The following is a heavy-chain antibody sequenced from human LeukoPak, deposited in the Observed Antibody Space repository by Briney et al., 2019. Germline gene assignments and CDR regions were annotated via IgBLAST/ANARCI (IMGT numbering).Heavy chain of an antibody. V-gene: IGHV3-7*01. CDR1: GFTFTNYW. D-gene: IGHD5-18*01. CDR3: ARDRTGGYSYGPIDY. CDR2: IKQDRSEK. Sequence: GGSLRLFCAASGFTFTNYWMSWVRQAPGKGREVVANIKQDRSEKYYVDSVKGRFTISRDNAKNSLYLQMNSLRAEDTAVYYCARDRTGGYSYGPIDYWGQGTLVTVSS. J-gene: IGHJ4*02.